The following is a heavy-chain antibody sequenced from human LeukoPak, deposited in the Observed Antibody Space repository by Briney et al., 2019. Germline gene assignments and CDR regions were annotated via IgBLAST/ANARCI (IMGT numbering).Heavy chain of an antibody. CDR3: AKGPLIAVAGTTWDY. Sequence: GGSLRLSCAASGFTFSNHAMSWVRQAPGKGLKGVSAISGSGGSTYYADSVKGRFTISRDNSKSTLYLQMNSLRAEDTAVYYCAKGPLIAVAGTTWDYWGQGTLVTVSS. D-gene: IGHD6-19*01. CDR2: ISGSGGST. CDR1: GFTFSNHA. J-gene: IGHJ4*02. V-gene: IGHV3-23*01.